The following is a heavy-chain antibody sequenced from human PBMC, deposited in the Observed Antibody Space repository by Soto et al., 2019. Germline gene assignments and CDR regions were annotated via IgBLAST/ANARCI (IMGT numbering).Heavy chain of an antibody. J-gene: IGHJ4*02. V-gene: IGHV1-18*01. Sequence: GASVKVSCKASGYTFTSYGISWVRQAPGQGLEGKRRISAYNGNKNYAQKLKSRVTMTTDTSTSTAYMEKRSLRSDDTAVYYCVRFYRPFYYDSSGPTGFDYWGQGTLVTVSS. CDR1: GYTFTSYG. CDR2: ISAYNGNK. D-gene: IGHD3-22*01. CDR3: VRFYRPFYYDSSGPTGFDY.